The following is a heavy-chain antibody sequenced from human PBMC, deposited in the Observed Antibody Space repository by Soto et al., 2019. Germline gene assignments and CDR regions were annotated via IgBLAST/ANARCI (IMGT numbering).Heavy chain of an antibody. CDR3: ARELAAAPTNWFDP. V-gene: IGHV1-2*02. CDR2: INPNSGGT. Sequence: ASVKVSFKASGYTFTGYYMHWVRQAPGQGLEWMGWINPNSGGTNYAQKFQGRVTMTRDTSISTAYMELSRLRSDDTAVYYCARELAAAPTNWFDPWGQGTLVTVSS. D-gene: IGHD6-13*01. CDR1: GYTFTGYY. J-gene: IGHJ5*02.